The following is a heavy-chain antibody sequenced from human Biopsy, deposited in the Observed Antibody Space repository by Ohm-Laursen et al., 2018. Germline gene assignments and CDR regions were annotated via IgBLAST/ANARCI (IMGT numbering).Heavy chain of an antibody. CDR2: INPNSGNA. CDR1: GYTFAGYY. CDR3: ARVPAYPSIDGYYGLDL. D-gene: IGHD3-9*01. V-gene: IGHV1-2*02. J-gene: IGHJ6*02. Sequence: SVKVSCKASGYTFAGYYLHWVRQAPGHGLEWMGWINPNSGNANYAQSFQGRLTVTKDTSISTAYMELTSLTFDDTAIYYCARVPAYPSIDGYYGLDLWGQGTTVIVSS.